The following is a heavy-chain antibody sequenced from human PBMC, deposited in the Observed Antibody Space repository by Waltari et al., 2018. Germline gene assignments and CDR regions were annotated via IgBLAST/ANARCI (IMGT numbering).Heavy chain of an antibody. Sequence: QVQLQQWGAGLLKPSETLSLTCAVYGGSFSGYYWSWIRQPPGKGLEWIGEINHSGITNYNPYLKSRGTISVDTSKNQFSLKLSSVTAADTAVYYCARGGSYYRHFDYWGQGTLVTVSS. D-gene: IGHD1-26*01. J-gene: IGHJ4*02. V-gene: IGHV4-34*01. CDR3: ARGGSYYRHFDY. CDR2: INHSGIT. CDR1: GGSFSGYY.